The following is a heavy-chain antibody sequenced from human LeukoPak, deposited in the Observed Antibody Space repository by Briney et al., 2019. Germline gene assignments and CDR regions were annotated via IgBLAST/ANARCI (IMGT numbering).Heavy chain of an antibody. CDR3: ARDERLLSFLK. CDR2: ITGSGGST. Sequence: GGSLRLSCAASGFRFSDYWMSWVRQAPGKGLEWVSGITGSGGSTYYADSVKGRFTISRDNSKNTLYLQMNSLRAEDTAIYYCARDERLLSFLKWGQGTLVTVSS. D-gene: IGHD3-3*01. J-gene: IGHJ4*02. V-gene: IGHV3-23*01. CDR1: GFRFSDYW.